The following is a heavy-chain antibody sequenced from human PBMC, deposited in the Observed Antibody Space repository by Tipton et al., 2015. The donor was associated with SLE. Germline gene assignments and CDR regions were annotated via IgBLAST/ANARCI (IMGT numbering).Heavy chain of an antibody. CDR3: ARARWYSSGSAMGDAFDI. J-gene: IGHJ3*02. V-gene: IGHV4-39*07. Sequence: TLSLTCTDSGGSISSSSYYWGWIRHPPGKGLEWIGKLYYSGSTNYNPSLKSRVSISVDTSKNQFSLKLSSVTAADTAVHYCARARWYSSGSAMGDAFDIWGQGTMVTVSS. CDR2: LYYSGST. D-gene: IGHD6-19*01. CDR1: GGSISSSSYY.